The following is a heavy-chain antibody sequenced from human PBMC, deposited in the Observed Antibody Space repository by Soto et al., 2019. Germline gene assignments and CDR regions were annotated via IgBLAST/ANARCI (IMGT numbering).Heavy chain of an antibody. Sequence: PSETLSLTCAVYGGSFSGYYWSWIRQPPGKGLEWIGEINHSGSTNYNPSLKSRVTISVDTSKNQFSLKLSSVTAADTAVYYCAKKPYYYYSYGMDVWGQGTTVTVSS. CDR3: AKKPYYYYSYGMDV. CDR2: INHSGST. CDR1: GGSFSGYY. V-gene: IGHV4-34*01. J-gene: IGHJ6*02.